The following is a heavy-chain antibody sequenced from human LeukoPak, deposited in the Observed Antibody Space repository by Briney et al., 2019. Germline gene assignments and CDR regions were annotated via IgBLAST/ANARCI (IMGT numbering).Heavy chain of an antibody. J-gene: IGHJ4*02. Sequence: PGGSLRLSCAASGFTFSRIAMTWVRQASGKGLEWVSTIRSNGDTAYNADSVRGRFAISRDNSKNALFLQMNSLRVEDTAIYYCAKGQELDDGVFDSWGQGTLVTVSS. CDR3: AKGQELDDGVFDS. CDR1: GFTFSRIA. V-gene: IGHV3-23*01. D-gene: IGHD1-1*01. CDR2: IRSNGDTA.